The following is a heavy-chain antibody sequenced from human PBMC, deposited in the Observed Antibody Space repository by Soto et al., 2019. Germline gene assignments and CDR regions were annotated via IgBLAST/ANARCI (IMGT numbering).Heavy chain of an antibody. D-gene: IGHD6-13*01. Sequence: SETLSLTCTVSGTSISSYYWSWIRQPPGKGLEWIANIHYSGTTNYNPSLASRVTLSVDTSKNQFSLKLTSVTAADTAVYYCARAGWSSSWYFDYWGQGSLVTVSS. J-gene: IGHJ4*02. CDR1: GTSISSYY. CDR3: ARAGWSSSWYFDY. V-gene: IGHV4-59*01. CDR2: IHYSGTT.